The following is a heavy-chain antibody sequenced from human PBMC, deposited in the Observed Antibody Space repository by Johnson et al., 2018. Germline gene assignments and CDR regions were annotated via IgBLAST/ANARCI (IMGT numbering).Heavy chain of an antibody. Sequence: QVQLQESGGGVVQPGRSLRVSCAASGFIFSDFAMHWVRQAPGKGLEWVAVISYDGGHKTYADSVKGRFTISRDNSNNTLYLHMNTLRAEETAVYYCTSDRIKQLWLRFLGDACDIWGQGTTVAVSP. CDR2: ISYDGGHK. J-gene: IGHJ3*02. D-gene: IGHD3-22*01. CDR1: GFIFSDFA. V-gene: IGHV3-30*14. CDR3: TSDRIKQLWLRFLGDACDI.